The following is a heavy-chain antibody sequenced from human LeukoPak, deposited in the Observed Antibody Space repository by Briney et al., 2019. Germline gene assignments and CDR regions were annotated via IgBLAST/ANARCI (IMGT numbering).Heavy chain of an antibody. Sequence: PSETLSLTCTVSGGSISSSSYYWGWIRQPPGKGLEWIGSIYYSGSTYYNPSLKSRVTISVDTSKNQFSLKLSSVTAADTAVYYCARQPSFNAALSWGRGTLVTVSS. D-gene: IGHD3-16*02. CDR1: GGSISSSSYY. J-gene: IGHJ4*02. CDR2: IYYSGST. CDR3: ARQPSFNAALS. V-gene: IGHV4-39*01.